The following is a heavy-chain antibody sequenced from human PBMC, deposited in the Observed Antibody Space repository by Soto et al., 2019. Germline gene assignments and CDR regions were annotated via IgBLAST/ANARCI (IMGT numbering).Heavy chain of an antibody. J-gene: IGHJ4*02. CDR2: IRSQANTYAT. CDR1: GFTVSGYN. V-gene: IGHV3-73*01. CDR3: TTHLDGYFYY. Sequence: EVQLVESGGGLVQPGGSLKLSCAASGFTVSGYNMHWVRQASGKGLEWVGRIRSQANTYATAYAASVKGRFTISSDDSKNTAYLQMNSLQIDDATMYYCTTHLDGYFYYWGQGPLDTVSS.